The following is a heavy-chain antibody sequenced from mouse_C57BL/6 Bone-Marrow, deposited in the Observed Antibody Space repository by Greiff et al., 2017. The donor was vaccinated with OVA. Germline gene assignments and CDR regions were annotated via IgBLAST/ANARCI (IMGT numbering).Heavy chain of an antibody. D-gene: IGHD6-1*01. CDR1: GYSFTGYW. V-gene: IGHV1-9*01. Sequence: QVQLQQSGAELMKPGASVTLSCTATGYSFTGYWIEWVQQRPGHGLEWIGEILPGSGSTNYNEKFKGKATFTADTSSNTAYMQLSSLTTEDSASYYCDLWVYYFDYWGQGTTLTVSA. CDR2: ILPGSGST. CDR3: DLWVYYFDY. J-gene: IGHJ2*01.